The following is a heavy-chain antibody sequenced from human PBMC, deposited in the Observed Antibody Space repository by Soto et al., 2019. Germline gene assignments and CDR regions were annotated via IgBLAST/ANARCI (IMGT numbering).Heavy chain of an antibody. D-gene: IGHD2-8*01. V-gene: IGHV3-74*01. J-gene: IGHJ4*02. CDR3: ARAHMAYSLMVYANFDY. CDR2: INSDGSST. Sequence: EVQLVESGGGLVQPGGSLRLSCAASGFTFSSYWMHWVRQAPGKGLVWVSRINSDGSSTSYADSVKGRFTISRDNAKTTLYLQMNSLRDEDTAVYYCARAHMAYSLMVYANFDYWGQGTLVTVSS. CDR1: GFTFSSYW.